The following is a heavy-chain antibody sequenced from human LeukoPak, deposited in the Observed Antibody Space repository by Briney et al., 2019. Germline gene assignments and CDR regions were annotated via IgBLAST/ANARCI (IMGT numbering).Heavy chain of an antibody. V-gene: IGHV3-30-3*01. J-gene: IGHJ6*02. CDR3: ARPGGMDV. CDR1: GFTFSSYA. CDR2: ISYDGSNK. Sequence: PGGSLRLSCAASGFTFSSYAMHWVRQAPGKGLEWVAVISYDGSNKYYADSVKGRFTISRDNSKNTLYLQMNSLRAEDTAVYYCARPGGMDVWGQGTTVTVSS.